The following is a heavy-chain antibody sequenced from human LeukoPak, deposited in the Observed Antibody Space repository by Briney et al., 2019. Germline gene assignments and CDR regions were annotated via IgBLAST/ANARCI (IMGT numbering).Heavy chain of an antibody. Sequence: ASVKVSCKASGYTFTNYYIHWVRQAPGQGLECMGIINPSGGSTSYAQKFRGRLTITADIPTSTVYMELSSLRSEDTAVYYCARAQGWGAGYCSGGSCSHWFDPWGQGTLVTVSS. V-gene: IGHV1-46*01. D-gene: IGHD2-15*01. CDR3: ARAQGWGAGYCSGGSCSHWFDP. CDR1: GYTFTNYY. J-gene: IGHJ5*02. CDR2: INPSGGST.